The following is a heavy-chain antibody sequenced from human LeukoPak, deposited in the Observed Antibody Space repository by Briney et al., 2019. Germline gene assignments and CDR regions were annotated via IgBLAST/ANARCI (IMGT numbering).Heavy chain of an antibody. CDR1: GFSFRDSY. CDR2: ISGSSSDT. Sequence: RGSLRVSCAASGFSFRDSYMSWIRQAPGKGLEWVSYISGSSSDTKFADSVKGRFTVSRDNTKKSMYLQMDSLRVEDTAIYYCARDYYASGMYSWINPWGQGTLVTVSS. J-gene: IGHJ5*02. D-gene: IGHD3-10*01. V-gene: IGHV3-11*05. CDR3: ARDYYASGMYSWINP.